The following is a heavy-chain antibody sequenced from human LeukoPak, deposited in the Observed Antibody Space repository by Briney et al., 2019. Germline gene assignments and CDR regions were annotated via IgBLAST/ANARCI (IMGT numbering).Heavy chain of an antibody. CDR1: GGTFSSYA. CDR2: IIPILGIA. CDR3: ALERDYYDSSGYYLD. J-gene: IGHJ4*02. D-gene: IGHD3-22*01. V-gene: IGHV1-69*04. Sequence: SVKVSCKASGGTFSSYAISWVRQAPGQGLEWMGRIIPILGIANYAQKFQGRVTITADKSTSTAYTELSSLRSEDTAVYYCALERDYYDSSGYYLDWGQGTLVTVSS.